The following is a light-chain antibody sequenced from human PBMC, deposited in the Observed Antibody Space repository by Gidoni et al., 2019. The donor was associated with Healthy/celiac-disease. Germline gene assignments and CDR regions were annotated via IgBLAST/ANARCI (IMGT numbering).Light chain of an antibody. CDR3: QSYDSSLSGSVV. J-gene: IGLJ2*01. CDR2: GNS. Sequence: SVLTQPPSVSGSPRQRVPISCTGTSSNLGAGYDVHWYQQLPGTAPKLLISGNSNRPSGVPDRFSGSKCGTSASLAITGLQAEDEADYDGQSYDSSLSGSVVFGGGTKLTVL. V-gene: IGLV1-40*01. CDR1: SSNLGAGYD.